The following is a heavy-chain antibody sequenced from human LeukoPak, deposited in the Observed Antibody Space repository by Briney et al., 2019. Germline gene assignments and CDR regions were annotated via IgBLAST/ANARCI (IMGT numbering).Heavy chain of an antibody. V-gene: IGHV3-30*04. D-gene: IGHD2-2*02. CDR3: ARVYTDFDY. CDR1: GFTFSSYA. CDR2: ISYDGSNK. Sequence: PGGSLRLSCAASGFTFSSYAMHWVREAPGKGLEWVAVISYDGSNKYYADSVKGRFTIFRDNSKNTLYLQMNSLRAEDTVVYYCARVYTDFDYWGQGTLVTVSS. J-gene: IGHJ4*02.